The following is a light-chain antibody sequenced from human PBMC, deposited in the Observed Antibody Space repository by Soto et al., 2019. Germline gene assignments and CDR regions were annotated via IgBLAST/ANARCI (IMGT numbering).Light chain of an antibody. CDR1: SSDVGGYDY. Sequence: LTQPASVSGSPGQSITISRTGTSSDVGGYDYVSWYQLHPGKAPKLMVFEVSNRPSGVSYRFSGSKSGNTASLTISGLQADDEADYFCGSYSITTAYLFGAGTKVTV. CDR2: EVS. V-gene: IGLV2-14*01. J-gene: IGLJ1*01. CDR3: GSYSITTAYL.